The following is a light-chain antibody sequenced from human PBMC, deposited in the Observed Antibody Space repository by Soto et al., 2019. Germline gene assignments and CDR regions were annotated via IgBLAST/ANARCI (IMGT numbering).Light chain of an antibody. V-gene: IGKV3-11*01. CDR1: QSVSSY. CDR2: DAS. Sequence: EIVLTQSPATLSLSPGERATLSCRASQSVSSYLAWYQQKPGQAPRLLIYDASNRATGIPARFSGSGSGTDCPLTISSLEPEDCAVYYCQQRSNWPGTFGPGTKVEIK. J-gene: IGKJ1*01. CDR3: QQRSNWPGT.